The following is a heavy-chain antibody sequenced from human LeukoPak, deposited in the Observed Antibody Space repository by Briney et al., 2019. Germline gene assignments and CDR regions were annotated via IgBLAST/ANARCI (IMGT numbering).Heavy chain of an antibody. CDR3: ARRQYSGYDFDF. V-gene: IGHV5-51*01. Sequence: GDSLKISCKGSGYIFTNYWIGWVRQMPGKGLEWMGIIYPRDSDTRYSPSFQGQVTVSADKSISTAYLQWNTLEASDTAMYYCARRQYSGYDFDFWGQGTLVTVSS. J-gene: IGHJ4*02. CDR1: GYIFTNYW. D-gene: IGHD5-12*01. CDR2: IYPRDSDT.